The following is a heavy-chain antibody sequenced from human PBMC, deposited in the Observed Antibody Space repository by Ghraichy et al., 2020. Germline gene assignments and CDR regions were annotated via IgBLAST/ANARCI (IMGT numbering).Heavy chain of an antibody. CDR2: IKSKTDGGTT. D-gene: IGHD3-10*01. CDR3: TTEVRGSGSYYI. V-gene: IGHV3-15*01. J-gene: IGHJ4*02. Sequence: GGPLRLSCAASGFTFSNAWMSWVRQAPGKGLEWVGRIKSKTDGGTTDYAAPVKGRFTISRDDSKNTLYLQMNSLKTEDTAVYYCTTEVRGSGSYYIWGQGTLVTVSS. CDR1: GFTFSNAW.